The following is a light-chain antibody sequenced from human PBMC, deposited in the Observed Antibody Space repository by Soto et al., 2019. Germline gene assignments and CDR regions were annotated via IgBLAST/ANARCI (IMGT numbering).Light chain of an antibody. CDR3: CSYASSYSWI. V-gene: IGLV2-11*01. Sequence: QLVLTQPPSVSGCPGQSVTISCTGTSSDVGGYNRVSWYQQPPGTAPKLIIYDVTKRPSGVPDRFSGSKSGNTASLTISGLQAEDEADYYCCSYASSYSWIFGGGTKLTVL. CDR1: SSDVGGYNR. J-gene: IGLJ2*01. CDR2: DVT.